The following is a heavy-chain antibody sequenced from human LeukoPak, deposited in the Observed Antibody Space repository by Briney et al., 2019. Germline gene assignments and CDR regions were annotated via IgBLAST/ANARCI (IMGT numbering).Heavy chain of an antibody. V-gene: IGHV3-21*01. Sequence: PGGSLRLSCAASGFTFSSYSMNWVRQAPGKGLEWVSSISSSSSYRYYADSVQRPFTISRDNAKNSLYLQMNSLRAEDTAVYYCARDHDFWRGYFDYWGQGTLVTVSS. CDR2: ISSSSSYR. J-gene: IGHJ4*02. CDR1: GFTFSSYS. CDR3: ARDHDFWRGYFDY. D-gene: IGHD3-3*01.